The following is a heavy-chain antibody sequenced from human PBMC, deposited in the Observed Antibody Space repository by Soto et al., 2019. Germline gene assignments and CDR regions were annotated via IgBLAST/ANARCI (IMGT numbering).Heavy chain of an antibody. CDR1: GGTFSSYA. Sequence: QVQLVQSGTEGKKPGSSVKVSCKASGGTFSSYAISWVRQAPGQGLEWMGGIIPIFGTTNYAQRFQGRVSITADESTSTTYMELSSLRSEDTAVYYCAGSYKYGSGTFDAFDIWGQGTLVTVSS. CDR2: IIPIFGTT. CDR3: AGSYKYGSGTFDAFDI. J-gene: IGHJ3*02. V-gene: IGHV1-69*01. D-gene: IGHD3-10*01.